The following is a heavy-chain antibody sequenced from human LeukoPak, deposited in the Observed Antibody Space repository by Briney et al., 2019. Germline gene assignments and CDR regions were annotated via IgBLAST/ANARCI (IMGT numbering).Heavy chain of an antibody. Sequence: GGSLRLSCAASGFSVIRNYMNWVRQAPGRGLVWVSRINSEGISTSYGDSVKGRFTISRDNAKNTLYLQMNSLTVEDTAVYYCTTLDYWGQGTLVTVSS. J-gene: IGHJ4*02. CDR3: TTLDY. V-gene: IGHV3-74*01. CDR1: GFSVIRNY. CDR2: INSEGIST.